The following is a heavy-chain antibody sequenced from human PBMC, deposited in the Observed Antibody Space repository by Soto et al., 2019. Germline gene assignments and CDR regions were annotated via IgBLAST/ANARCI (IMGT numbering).Heavy chain of an antibody. J-gene: IGHJ6*02. CDR2: IYYSGST. V-gene: IGHV4-59*01. CDR3: ARRTVTTIYNYGMDV. CDR1: GGSISSYY. D-gene: IGHD4-17*01. Sequence: PSETLSLTCTVSGGSISSYYWTWIRQPPGKGLEWIGYIYYSGSTYYNPSLKSRVTISVDTSKNQFSLRLNSVTAADTAVYYCARRTVTTIYNYGMDVWGQGTTVTVSS.